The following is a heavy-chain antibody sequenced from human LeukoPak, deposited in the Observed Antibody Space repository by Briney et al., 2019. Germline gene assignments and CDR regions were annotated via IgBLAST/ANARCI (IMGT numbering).Heavy chain of an antibody. D-gene: IGHD2-2*01. V-gene: IGHV5-51*01. CDR2: IYPGDSDT. CDR3: ARVDDCSSTSCYRRLGYGMDV. CDR1: GYSFTSYW. Sequence: PGESLKISCKGSGYSFTSYWIGWVRQMPGKGLEWMGIIYPGDSDTRYSPSFQGQATISADKSISTAYLQWSSLKASDTAMYYCARVDDCSSTSCYRRLGYGMDVWGQGTTVTVSS. J-gene: IGHJ6*02.